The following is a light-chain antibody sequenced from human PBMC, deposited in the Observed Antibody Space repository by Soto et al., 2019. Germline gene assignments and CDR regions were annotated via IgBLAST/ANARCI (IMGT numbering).Light chain of an antibody. CDR1: QSVGSN. CDR2: GAS. V-gene: IGKV3-15*01. J-gene: IGKJ1*01. Sequence: EIVMTQSPGTLSVSPGERATLSCRVSQSVGSNLAWYQQKPGQAPRLLIYGASTRATGIPVRFTGSGSGTEFTLTISNLQSEDFAVYYCQHYNNWPPWTFGRGTKVEIK. CDR3: QHYNNWPPWT.